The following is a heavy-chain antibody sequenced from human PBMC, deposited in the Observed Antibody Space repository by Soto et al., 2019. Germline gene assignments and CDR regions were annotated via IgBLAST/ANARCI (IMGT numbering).Heavy chain of an antibody. Sequence: SETLSLTCTVSGDSVSSGTYFWSWIRQPPGKGLEWLGYAYYNGSANYNSSLKRRVTISVDTSKNQFSLRLSSLTTADTAIYFCARVEGIYTSGWPFDSWGQGTLVTVSS. CDR2: AYYNGSA. V-gene: IGHV4-61*01. CDR3: ARVEGIYTSGWPFDS. CDR1: GDSVSSGTYF. D-gene: IGHD6-19*01. J-gene: IGHJ4*02.